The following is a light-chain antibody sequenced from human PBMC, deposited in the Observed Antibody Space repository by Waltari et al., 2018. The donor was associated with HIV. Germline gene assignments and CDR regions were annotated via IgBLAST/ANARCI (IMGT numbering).Light chain of an antibody. Sequence: QSALTQPASVSGSPGQSLTISCTGTSRDGGSYNLVSWYQQHPDKAPKLTIYEVSKRPSGVSNRFSGSKSGNTASLTISGLQAEDEADYYCCSYAGSSTLVFGGGTKLTVL. CDR1: SRDGGSYNL. V-gene: IGLV2-23*02. CDR2: EVS. CDR3: CSYAGSSTLV. J-gene: IGLJ2*01.